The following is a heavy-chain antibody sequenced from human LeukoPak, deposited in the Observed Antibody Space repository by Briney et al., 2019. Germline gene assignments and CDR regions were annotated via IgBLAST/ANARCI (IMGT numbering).Heavy chain of an antibody. Sequence: WGSLRLSCAASGFAFSSNYMNWVRQPPGKGLEWLSLIDSSGNTFYSDSVKGRFTISRDYLKNTLFLQMNSLRAEDTALYYCARDPVVASPGPFYYHYMDVWGKGTTVTVSS. J-gene: IGHJ6*03. V-gene: IGHV3-53*01. CDR2: IDSSGNT. CDR1: GFAFSSNY. D-gene: IGHD6-13*01. CDR3: ARDPVVASPGPFYYHYMDV.